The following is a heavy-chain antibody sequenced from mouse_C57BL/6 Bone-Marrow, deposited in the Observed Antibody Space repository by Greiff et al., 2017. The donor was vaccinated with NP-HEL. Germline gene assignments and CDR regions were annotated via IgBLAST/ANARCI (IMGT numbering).Heavy chain of an antibody. CDR2: IYPGSGST. D-gene: IGHD1-1*01. CDR1: GYTFTSYW. V-gene: IGHV1-55*01. Sequence: QVQLKQPGAELVKPGASVKMSCKASGYTFTSYWITWVKQRPGQGLEWIGDIYPGSGSTNYNEKFKSKATPTVDTSSSTAYMQLSSLTSEDSAVYYCARWVTTDGAYWGQGTLVTVSA. J-gene: IGHJ3*01. CDR3: ARWVTTDGAY.